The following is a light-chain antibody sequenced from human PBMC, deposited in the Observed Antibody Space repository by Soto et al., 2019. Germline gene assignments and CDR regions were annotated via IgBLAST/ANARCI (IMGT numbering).Light chain of an antibody. Sequence: DLQMTQSPSSLSASVGDRVTITCRASQTISNYLNWYLEKPGKALKLLIYAASNLQRGVPSKFSGSESGTEFTLTITNLQPEDFASYNCQKTSSTQFTFGTRP. CDR2: AAS. CDR3: QKTSSTQFT. V-gene: IGKV1-39*01. J-gene: IGKJ3*01. CDR1: QTISNY.